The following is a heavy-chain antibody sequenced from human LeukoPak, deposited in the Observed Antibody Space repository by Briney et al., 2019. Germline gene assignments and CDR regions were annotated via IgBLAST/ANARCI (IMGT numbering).Heavy chain of an antibody. V-gene: IGHV4-59*01. Sequence: PSETLSLTCTVSGGSISSYYWSWIRQPPGRGLEWIGYIYYSGSTNYNPALKSRVTISVDTSKDQSSLKLSSVTAADTAVYYCARVRKHYYYYMDVWGKGTTVTVSS. CDR1: GGSISSYY. CDR3: ARVRKHYYYYMDV. J-gene: IGHJ6*03. CDR2: IYYSGST. D-gene: IGHD1-14*01.